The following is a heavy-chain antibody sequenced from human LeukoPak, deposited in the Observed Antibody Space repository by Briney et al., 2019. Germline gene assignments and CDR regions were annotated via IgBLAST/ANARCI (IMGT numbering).Heavy chain of an antibody. CDR1: GYSISSGYY. CDR3: ARGGGFGELLSDWFDP. D-gene: IGHD3-10*01. J-gene: IGHJ5*02. V-gene: IGHV4-38-2*02. Sequence: SETLSHTCTVSGYSISSGYYWGWIRQPPGKGLEWIWSIYHSGSTSYNPSLKSRVTISVATSTNQFTLKLSSVTAADTAVYYCARGGGFGELLSDWFDPWGQGTLVTVSS. CDR2: IYHSGST.